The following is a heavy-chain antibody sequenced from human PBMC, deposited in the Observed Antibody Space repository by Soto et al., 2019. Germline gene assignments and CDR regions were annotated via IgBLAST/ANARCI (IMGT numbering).Heavy chain of an antibody. CDR1: GGSISSYY. D-gene: IGHD4-4*01. Sequence: SETLSLTCTVSGGSISSYYWSWIRQPPGKGLEWIGYIYYSGSTNYNPSLKSRVTISVDTSKNQFSLKLSSVTAADTAVYYCARDDDSNYFDYWGQGTLVTVSS. CDR2: IYYSGST. J-gene: IGHJ4*02. CDR3: ARDDDSNYFDY. V-gene: IGHV4-59*01.